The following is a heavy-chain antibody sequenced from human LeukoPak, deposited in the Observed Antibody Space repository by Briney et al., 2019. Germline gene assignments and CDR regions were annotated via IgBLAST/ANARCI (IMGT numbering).Heavy chain of an antibody. J-gene: IGHJ5*02. D-gene: IGHD6-6*01. CDR1: GYSFSSYW. Sequence: GESLKISCKGSGYSFSSYWIGWVRQVPGKGLEWMGIIYPGDSDTRYSPSFQGQVTISADKSISTAYLQWSSLKASDTAMYYCARQYSSSSGGFDPWGQGTLVTVSS. CDR3: ARQYSSSSGGFDP. CDR2: IYPGDSDT. V-gene: IGHV5-51*01.